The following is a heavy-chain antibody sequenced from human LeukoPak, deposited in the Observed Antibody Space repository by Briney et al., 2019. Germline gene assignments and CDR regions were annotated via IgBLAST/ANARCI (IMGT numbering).Heavy chain of an antibody. CDR2: ISSSGSTI. D-gene: IGHD3-22*01. CDR3: ARAVVTYYYDSSGYLDY. CDR1: GFTFSDYY. Sequence: GGSLRLSCAASGFTFSDYYMSWIRQAPGKGLEWVSYISSSGSTIYYADSVKGRFTISRDNAKNSLYLQMNSLRAEDTAVYYCARAVVTYYYDSSGYLDYWGQGTLVTVSS. J-gene: IGHJ4*02. V-gene: IGHV3-11*01.